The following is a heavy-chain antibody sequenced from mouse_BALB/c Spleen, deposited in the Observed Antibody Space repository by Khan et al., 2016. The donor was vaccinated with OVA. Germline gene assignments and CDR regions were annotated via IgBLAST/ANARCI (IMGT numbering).Heavy chain of an antibody. D-gene: IGHD2-14*01. Sequence: QVQLKESGAELARPGASVKMSCKASGYTFTTYTIHWVKQRPGQGLEWIGYIIPSTDYTTSNQKFKDKATLTADKSSSTAYMQLSSLTSDDSAVYYGAKEGAYYRSDGWFAYWGQGTLVTVAA. CDR1: GYTFTTYT. V-gene: IGHV1-4*01. J-gene: IGHJ3*01. CDR3: AKEGAYYRSDGWFAY. CDR2: IIPSTDYT.